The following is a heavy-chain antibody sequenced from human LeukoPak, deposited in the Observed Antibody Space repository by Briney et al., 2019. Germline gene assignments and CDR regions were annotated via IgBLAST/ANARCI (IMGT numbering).Heavy chain of an antibody. V-gene: IGHV4-59*01. CDR3: ASTGYSSGFRTYYFDY. CDR1: GGSISSYY. Sequence: SETLSLTCTVSGGSISSYYWSWIRQPPGKGLEWIGYIYYSGSTNYNPSLKSRVTISVDTSKNQFSLKLSSVTAADTAVYCCASTGYSSGFRTYYFDYWGQGTLVTVSS. D-gene: IGHD6-19*01. CDR2: IYYSGST. J-gene: IGHJ4*02.